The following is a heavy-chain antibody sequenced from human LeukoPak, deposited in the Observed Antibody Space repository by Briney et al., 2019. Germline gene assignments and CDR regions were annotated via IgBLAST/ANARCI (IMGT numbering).Heavy chain of an antibody. CDR1: GFTFSSYE. J-gene: IGHJ6*04. CDR2: ISSSGSTI. D-gene: IGHD3-10*02. CDR3: AELGITMVGGV. Sequence: GSLTLSCAASGFTFSSYEMNWVRQAPGKGLEWVSYISSSGSTIYYADSVKGRFTISRDNAKNSLYLQMNSLRAEDTAVYYCAELGITMVGGVWGKGTTVTISS. V-gene: IGHV3-48*03.